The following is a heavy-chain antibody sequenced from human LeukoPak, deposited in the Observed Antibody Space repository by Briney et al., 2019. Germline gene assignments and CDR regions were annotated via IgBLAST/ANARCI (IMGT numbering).Heavy chain of an antibody. J-gene: IGHJ4*02. D-gene: IGHD2/OR15-2a*01. V-gene: IGHV3-30*18. Sequence: GRSLRLSCATSGFTFSAYGMHWVRQAPGKGLEWVAVVSFDGNNKYYADSVNGRFTISRDNSKTTLYLQMNSLRTEDTAVYYCAKEAAAAQNRGSFFDYWGQGTLVTVSS. CDR3: AKEAAAAQNRGSFFDY. CDR1: GFTFSAYG. CDR2: VSFDGNNK.